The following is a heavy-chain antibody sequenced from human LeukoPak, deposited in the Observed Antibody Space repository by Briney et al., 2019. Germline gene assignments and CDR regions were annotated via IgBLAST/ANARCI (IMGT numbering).Heavy chain of an antibody. Sequence: ASVKVSCKAPGGTFSSYAISWVRQAPGQGLEWMGGIIPIFGTANYAQKFQGRVTITTDESTSTAYMELSSLRSEDTAVYYCARQGPGGPFDYWGQGTLVTVSS. CDR2: IIPIFGTA. J-gene: IGHJ4*02. CDR1: GGTFSSYA. CDR3: ARQGPGGPFDY. V-gene: IGHV1-69*05.